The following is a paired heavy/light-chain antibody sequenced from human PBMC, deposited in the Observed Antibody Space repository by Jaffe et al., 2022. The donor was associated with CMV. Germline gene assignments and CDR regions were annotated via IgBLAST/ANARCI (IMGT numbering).Heavy chain of an antibody. CDR2: ISSSSTYI. CDR1: GFTFSSYG. CDR3: ASPVNKVQVERRTGIGNYYDYMDV. D-gene: IGHD1-1*01. Sequence: DVQLVESGGGLVKPGGSLRLSCAASGFTFSSYGMNWVRQAPGKGLEWVSSISSSSTYIYYADSVQGRFTISRDNGKNSLYLQMNSLRAEDTAVYYCASPVNKVQVERRTGIGNYYDYMDVWGKGTTVTVSS. J-gene: IGHJ6*03. V-gene: IGHV3-21*02.
Light chain of an antibody. V-gene: IGKV1-5*03. CDR3: QQYNSYSRT. CDR2: KAS. CDR1: ESISSW. J-gene: IGKJ1*01. Sequence: DIQMTQSPSTLSASIGDRVTITCRASESISSWLAWYQQKPGKAPKLLIYKASSLESGVPSRFSGSGSGTEFTLTISSLQPDDFATYYCQQYNSYSRTFGQGTKVDIK.